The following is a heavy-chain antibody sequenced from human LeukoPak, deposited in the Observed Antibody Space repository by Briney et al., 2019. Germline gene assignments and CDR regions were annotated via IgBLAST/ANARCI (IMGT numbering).Heavy chain of an antibody. V-gene: IGHV3-30-3*01. J-gene: IGHJ4*02. Sequence: GGSLRLSCAASGFTFSSCAMHWVRHAPGKGLEWVAVISYDGSNKYYADSVKGRFTISRDNSKNTLYLRMNSLRAADTAGYYCARGDDGYWGQGTLVTVSS. CDR2: ISYDGSNK. CDR3: ARGDDGY. CDR1: GFTFSSCA. D-gene: IGHD2-21*02.